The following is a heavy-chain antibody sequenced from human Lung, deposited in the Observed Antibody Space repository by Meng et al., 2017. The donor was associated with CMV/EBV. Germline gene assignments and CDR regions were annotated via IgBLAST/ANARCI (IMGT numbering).Heavy chain of an antibody. CDR1: GGSISGYY. D-gene: IGHD2-2*01. V-gene: IGHV4-59*13. CDR3: ASCRGTSCHDGIDF. Sequence: SETXSLXXTVSGGSISGYYWSFIRQSPGKGLEWIGYISYGGGTKYNPSLQSRVTMSLATSEKQFTLKLNSLTAADTAVYYCASCRGTSCHDGIDFWGQGTXVTVSS. J-gene: IGHJ4*03. CDR2: ISYGGGT.